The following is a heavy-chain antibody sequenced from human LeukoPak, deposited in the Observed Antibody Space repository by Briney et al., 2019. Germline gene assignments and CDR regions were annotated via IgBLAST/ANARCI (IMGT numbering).Heavy chain of an antibody. V-gene: IGHV3-23*01. D-gene: IGHD3-10*01. CDR2: ISSSGAYT. CDR3: ARGGSYYNEAFDI. J-gene: IGHJ3*02. CDR1: GFTFSSYA. Sequence: PGGSLRLSCATSGFTFSSYAMSWVRQAPGKGLEWVSAISSSGAYTYYADSVKGRFTISRDNSKSTLYLQMNSLRAEDTAVYYCARGGSYYNEAFDIWGQGTMVTVSS.